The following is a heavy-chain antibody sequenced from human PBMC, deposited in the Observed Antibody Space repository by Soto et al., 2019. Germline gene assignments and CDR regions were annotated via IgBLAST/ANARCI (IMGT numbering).Heavy chain of an antibody. D-gene: IGHD3-22*01. Sequence: SSETLSLTCTVSGGSISSSSYYWGWIRQPPGKGLEWIGSIYYSGSTYYNPSLKSRVTISVGTSKNQFSLKLSSVTAADTAVYYCARHTGDSSGYYGSGDAFDIWGQGTMVT. CDR2: IYYSGST. V-gene: IGHV4-39*01. J-gene: IGHJ3*02. CDR3: ARHTGDSSGYYGSGDAFDI. CDR1: GGSISSSSYY.